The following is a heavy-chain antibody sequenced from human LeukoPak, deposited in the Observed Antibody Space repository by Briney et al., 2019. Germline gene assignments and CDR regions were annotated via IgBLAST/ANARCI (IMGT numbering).Heavy chain of an antibody. Sequence: PSETLSLTCTVSGGSISSSSYYWGWIRQPPGKGLEWIGSIYYSGSTYYNPSLKSRVTISVDTSKNQFSLKLSSVTAADTAVYYCARELGRYSYGHLFDPWGQGTLVTVSS. V-gene: IGHV4-39*07. CDR3: ARELGRYSYGHLFDP. D-gene: IGHD5-18*01. CDR1: GGSISSSSYY. J-gene: IGHJ5*02. CDR2: IYYSGST.